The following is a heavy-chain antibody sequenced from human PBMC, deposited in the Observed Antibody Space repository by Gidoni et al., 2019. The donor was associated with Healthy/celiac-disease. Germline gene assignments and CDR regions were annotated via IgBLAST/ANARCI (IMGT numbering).Heavy chain of an antibody. CDR3: ASRKRDYDFWSGYYTASDAFDI. CDR2: INSDGRST. V-gene: IGHV3-74*01. Sequence: EVKLVESGGGLVQPGGYLRLPCAASGFTFSSYGMTWVRQAPGKGLVWVSRINSDGRSTSYADSGKGRFTISRDNAKNTLYLQMNSLRAEDTAVYYCASRKRDYDFWSGYYTASDAFDIWGQGTMVTVSS. CDR1: GFTFSSYG. D-gene: IGHD3-3*01. J-gene: IGHJ3*02.